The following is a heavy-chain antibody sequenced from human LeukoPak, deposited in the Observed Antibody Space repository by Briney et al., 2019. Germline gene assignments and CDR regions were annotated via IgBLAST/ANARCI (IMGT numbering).Heavy chain of an antibody. Sequence: SVKVSCKASGGTFISYAISWMRQAPGQGREWMGGITPIFGTANYAQKFQGRVTITADESTSTAYMELSSLRSQDTAVYYCARGQRFGVQLWFFPQPFDYWGQGTLVTVSS. D-gene: IGHD5-18*01. CDR3: ARGQRFGVQLWFFPQPFDY. CDR1: GGTFISYA. J-gene: IGHJ4*02. V-gene: IGHV1-69*13. CDR2: ITPIFGTA.